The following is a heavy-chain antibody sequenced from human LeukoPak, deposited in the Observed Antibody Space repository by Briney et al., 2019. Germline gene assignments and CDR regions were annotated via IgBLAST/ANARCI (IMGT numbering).Heavy chain of an antibody. Sequence: SETLSLTCAVCGGSFSGYYWSWIRQPPGKGLEWIGEINHSGSTNYNPSLKSRVTISVDTSKNQFSLKLSSVTAADTAVYYCARALRGSGYYYYYYMDVWGKGTTVTVSS. D-gene: IGHD3-10*01. V-gene: IGHV4-34*01. CDR1: GGSFSGYY. CDR3: ARALRGSGYYYYYYMDV. J-gene: IGHJ6*03. CDR2: INHSGST.